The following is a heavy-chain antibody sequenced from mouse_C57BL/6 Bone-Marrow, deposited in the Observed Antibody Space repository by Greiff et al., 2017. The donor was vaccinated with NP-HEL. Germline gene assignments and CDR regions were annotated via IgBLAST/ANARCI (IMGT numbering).Heavy chain of an antibody. Sequence: EVQLQQSGPELVKPGASVKIPCKASGYTFTDYNMDWVKQSHGKSLEWIGDINPNNGGTIYNQKFKGKATLTVDKSSSTAYMGLRSLTSEDTAVYYCARLNYHGGFAYWGQGTLVTVSA. CDR3: ARLNYHGGFAY. CDR1: GYTFTDYN. V-gene: IGHV1-18*01. CDR2: INPNNGGT. D-gene: IGHD1-1*02. J-gene: IGHJ3*01.